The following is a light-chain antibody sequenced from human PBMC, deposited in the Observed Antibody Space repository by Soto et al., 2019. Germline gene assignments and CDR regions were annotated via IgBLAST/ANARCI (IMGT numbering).Light chain of an antibody. CDR2: KAS. CDR1: QSIRSW. J-gene: IGKJ1*01. Sequence: DIQMTQSPSTLSASVGDRVTITCRASQSIRSWLAWYQQRPGKAPKLLIYKASSLESGVPSRFSGSGSGTEFTLTISSLQPDDFATYYCQQYNSYSTWTFGQGTKVDIK. CDR3: QQYNSYSTWT. V-gene: IGKV1-5*03.